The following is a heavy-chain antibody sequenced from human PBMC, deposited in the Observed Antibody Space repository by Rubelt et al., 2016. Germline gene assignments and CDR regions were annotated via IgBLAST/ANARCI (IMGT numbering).Heavy chain of an antibody. CDR2: INWNGASA. D-gene: IGHD1-7*01. CDR3: AKGASCRGNSCYLFFDY. J-gene: IGHJ4*02. V-gene: IGHV3-20*01. Sequence: NGVEWVSGINWNGASAGYAHDVKGRFTISRDNARNSLYLQMNSLKAEDTALYHCAKGASCRGNSCYLFFDYWGQGSLVTVSS.